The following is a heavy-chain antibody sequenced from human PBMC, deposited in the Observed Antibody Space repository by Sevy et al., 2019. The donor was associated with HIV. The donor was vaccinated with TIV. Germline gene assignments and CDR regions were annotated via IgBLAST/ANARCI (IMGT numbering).Heavy chain of an antibody. CDR2: IKEDDTVK. D-gene: IGHD2-2*02. CDR1: GFSLETYW. V-gene: IGHV3-7*04. CDR3: VRAIQSEGSF. Sequence: GGSLRLSCAASGFSLETYWMYWVRQAPGRPLEWVANIKEDDTVKYYVDSVKGRFTIFRDNGRNLVYLVMNNLRVGDTARYYCVRAIQSEGSFWGQGTLVTVSS. J-gene: IGHJ4*01.